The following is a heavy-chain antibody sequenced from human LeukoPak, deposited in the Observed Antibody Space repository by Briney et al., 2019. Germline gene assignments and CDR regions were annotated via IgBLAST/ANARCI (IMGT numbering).Heavy chain of an antibody. V-gene: IGHV3-21*06. CDR2: ITSSSSSI. CDR1: GFPFSSYN. Sequence: GGSLRISCAASGFPFSSYNMNWVRQAPGKGLEWVSYITSSSSSIFYADSVKGRFTISRDNAMNSLYLQMDSLRAEDTAVYYCVRDPLGGHFDYWGQGTLVTVSS. CDR3: VRDPLGGHFDY. J-gene: IGHJ4*02.